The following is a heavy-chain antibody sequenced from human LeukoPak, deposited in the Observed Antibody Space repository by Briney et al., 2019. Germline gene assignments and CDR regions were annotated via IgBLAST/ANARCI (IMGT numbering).Heavy chain of an antibody. CDR3: TTKVRYFDWLLYRENWFDP. V-gene: IGHV3-15*01. Sequence: GGSLRLSCAASGFTFSNAWMSWVRQAPGKGLEWVGRIKSKTDGGTTDYAAPVKGRFTISRDDSKNTLYLQMNSLETEDTAVYYCTTKVRYFDWLLYRENWFDPWGQGTLVTVSS. J-gene: IGHJ5*02. D-gene: IGHD3-9*01. CDR2: IKSKTDGGTT. CDR1: GFTFSNAW.